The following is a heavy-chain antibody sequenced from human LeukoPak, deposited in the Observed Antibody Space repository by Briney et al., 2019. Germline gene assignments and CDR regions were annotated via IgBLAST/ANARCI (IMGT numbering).Heavy chain of an antibody. V-gene: IGHV1-2*02. J-gene: IGHJ4*02. CDR1: GYTFTGYY. CDR3: AREPSDTVVVTGQFDY. CDR2: INPNIGGT. Sequence: ASVKVSCKASGYTFTGYYMHWVRHAPGQGLEWMGWINPNIGGTNYAQKFQGRVTMTRDTSISTAYMELSRLRSDDTAVYYCAREPSDTVVVTGQFDYWGEGTLVTVSS. D-gene: IGHD5-18*01.